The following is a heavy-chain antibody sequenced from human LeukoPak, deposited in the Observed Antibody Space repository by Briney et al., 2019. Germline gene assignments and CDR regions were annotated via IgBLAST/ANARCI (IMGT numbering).Heavy chain of an antibody. J-gene: IGHJ5*02. V-gene: IGHV1-18*01. D-gene: IGHD6-13*01. Sequence: ASVKVSCKASGGTFSSYAISWVRQAPGQGLEWMGWISAYNGNTNYAQKLQGRVTMTIDTSTSTAYMELRSLRSDDTAVYYCARGSIAAADNWFDPWGQGTLVTVSS. CDR2: ISAYNGNT. CDR1: GGTFSSYA. CDR3: ARGSIAAADNWFDP.